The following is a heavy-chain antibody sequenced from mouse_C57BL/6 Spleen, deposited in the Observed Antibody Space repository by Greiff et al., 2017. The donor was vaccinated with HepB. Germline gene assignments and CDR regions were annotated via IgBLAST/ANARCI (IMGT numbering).Heavy chain of an antibody. CDR1: GYTFTDYY. J-gene: IGHJ3*01. V-gene: IGHV1-26*01. Sequence: VQLQQSGPELVKPGASVKISCKASGYTFTDYYMNWVKQSHGKSLEWIGDINPNNGGTSYNQKFKGKATLTVDKSSSTAYMELRSLTSEDSAVYYCAREDYGYEGFAYWGQGTLVTVSA. CDR3: AREDYGYEGFAY. CDR2: INPNNGGT. D-gene: IGHD2-2*01.